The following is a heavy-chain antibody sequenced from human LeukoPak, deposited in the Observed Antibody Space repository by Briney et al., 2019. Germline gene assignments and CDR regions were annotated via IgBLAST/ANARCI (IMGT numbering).Heavy chain of an antibody. CDR1: GGSFSGYY. CDR3: ARVASMNGFDP. V-gene: IGHV4-34*01. J-gene: IGHJ5*02. Sequence: SETLSLTCAVYGGSFSGYYWSWIRQPPGKGLECIGEINHSGSTNYNPSLKSRVTISVDTSKNQFSLKLSSVTAADTAVYYCARVASMNGFDPWGQGTLVTVSS. D-gene: IGHD2-2*01. CDR2: INHSGST.